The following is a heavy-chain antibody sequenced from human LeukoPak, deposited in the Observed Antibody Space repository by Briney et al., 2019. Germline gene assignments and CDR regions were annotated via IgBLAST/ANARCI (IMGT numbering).Heavy chain of an antibody. Sequence: GGSLRLSCATSGFTFGTYAMSWVRQGPGKGMEWVERISNAAGTTNYADSVRSRFTISRDNSDNTLYLQMSSLRVQDTAEYYCAKDGLRGYDFDSWGQGTLVIVSS. CDR2: ISNAAGTT. D-gene: IGHD5-12*01. J-gene: IGHJ5*01. V-gene: IGHV3-23*01. CDR3: AKDGLRGYDFDS. CDR1: GFTFGTYA.